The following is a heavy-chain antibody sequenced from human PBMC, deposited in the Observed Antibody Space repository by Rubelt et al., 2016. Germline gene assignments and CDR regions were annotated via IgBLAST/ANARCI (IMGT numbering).Heavy chain of an antibody. CDR2: ISAYNGNT. V-gene: IGHV1-18*01. CDR3: ASMYSSSWYRGWFDP. J-gene: IGHJ5*02. CDR1: GYTFTSYG. D-gene: IGHD6-13*01. Sequence: QVQLVQSGAEVKKPGASVKVSCKASGYTFTSYGISWVRQAPGQGLEWMGWISAYNGNTNYAQKLQGRVTRTTDKSTSTAYMELRSRRADDTAVYYCASMYSSSWYRGWFDPWGQGTLVTVSS.